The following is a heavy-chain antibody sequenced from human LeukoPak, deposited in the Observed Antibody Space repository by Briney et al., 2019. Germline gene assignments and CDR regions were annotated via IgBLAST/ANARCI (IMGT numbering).Heavy chain of an antibody. CDR2: MYYRGST. J-gene: IGHJ4*02. Sequence: SETLSLTCTVSGGSISSSSHYWGWIRQPPGKGLEWIGSMYYRGSTYHNPSLKSRVTISVDTSKNQFSLKLSSVTAADTAVYYCARHAESFDYWGQGTLVTVSS. CDR1: GGSISSSSHY. V-gene: IGHV4-39*01. CDR3: ARHAESFDY.